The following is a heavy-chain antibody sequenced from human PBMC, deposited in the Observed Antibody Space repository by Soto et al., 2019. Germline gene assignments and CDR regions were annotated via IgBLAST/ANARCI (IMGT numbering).Heavy chain of an antibody. D-gene: IGHD2-2*02. CDR2: IYHSGTT. CDR1: GSSISTDFY. CDR3: ARIGRESTTFYSLFDP. Sequence: PSETLSLTCVVSGSSISTDFYWGWIRQAPGKALEWIGSIYHSGTTYYNPSLRSRLTISVDTSNNQFSLMLRSVTAADTAVYHCARIGRESTTFYSLFDPWGQGSLVTVSS. J-gene: IGHJ5*02. V-gene: IGHV4-38-2*01.